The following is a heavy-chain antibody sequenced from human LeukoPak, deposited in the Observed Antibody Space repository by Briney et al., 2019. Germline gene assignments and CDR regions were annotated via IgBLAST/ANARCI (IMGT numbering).Heavy chain of an antibody. CDR3: ARYDYVWGSYRS. J-gene: IGHJ5*02. Sequence: ASVKVSCKASGYTFSDYFMHWVRQAPGQGLEWMGWINPNSGGTKYAQKFQGRVTMSRDTSISTAYMELSRLRSDDTAVYYCARYDYVWGSYRSWGQGTLVTVSS. V-gene: IGHV1-2*02. D-gene: IGHD3-16*02. CDR2: INPNSGGT. CDR1: GYTFSDYF.